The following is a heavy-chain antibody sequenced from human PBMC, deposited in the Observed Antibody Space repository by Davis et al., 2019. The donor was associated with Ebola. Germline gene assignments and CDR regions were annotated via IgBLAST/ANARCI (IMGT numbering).Heavy chain of an antibody. CDR2: IYYSGST. V-gene: IGHV4-59*01. CDR3: ARAWIVTTNWFDP. D-gene: IGHD4-17*01. CDR1: GGSISSYY. J-gene: IGHJ5*02. Sequence: MPSETLSLTCTVSGGSISSYYWSWIRQPPGKGLEWIGYIYYSGSTNYNPSLKSRVTISVDTSKNQFSLKLSSVTAADTAVYYCARAWIVTTNWFDPWGQGTLVTVSS.